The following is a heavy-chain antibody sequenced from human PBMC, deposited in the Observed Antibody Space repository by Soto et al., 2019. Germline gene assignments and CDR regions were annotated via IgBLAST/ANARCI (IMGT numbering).Heavy chain of an antibody. Sequence: QVQLVQSGAEVKNPGASVKVSCKASGYTFTRYGIGWARQAPGQGLEWMGWINTYNGNTNYAQNVTGRVTLTTDTSTSTAYMELRSLRSNDTAIYYCAMVDVYVTPSPQDVWGQGTTVIVSS. CDR2: INTYNGNT. V-gene: IGHV1-18*01. D-gene: IGHD3-16*01. CDR3: AMVDVYVTPSPQDV. CDR1: GYTFTRYG. J-gene: IGHJ6*02.